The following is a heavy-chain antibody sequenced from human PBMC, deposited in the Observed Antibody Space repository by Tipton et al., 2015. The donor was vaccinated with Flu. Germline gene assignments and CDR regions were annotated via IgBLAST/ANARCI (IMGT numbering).Heavy chain of an antibody. CDR3: AGTTYGSGTI. CDR2: IYYYGTA. D-gene: IGHD3-10*01. CDR1: RGTVSNSRSY. V-gene: IGHV4-39*01. Sequence: TLSLTCTVSRGTVSNSRSYWGWIRQSPGKGLEWIGSIYYYGTAYVNPSLKSRVTISVDTSKDQFSLRLSSVTAADTAVYYCAGTTYGSGTIWGQGTLVTVSS. J-gene: IGHJ4*02.